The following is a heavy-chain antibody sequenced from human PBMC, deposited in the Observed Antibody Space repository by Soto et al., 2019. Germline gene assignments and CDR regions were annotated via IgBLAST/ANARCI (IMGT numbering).Heavy chain of an antibody. J-gene: IGHJ4*02. Sequence: EVQLVESGGGLVQPGGSLKLSCAASGFTFSGSAMHWVRQASGKGLEWVGRIRSKANSYATAYAASVKGRFTISRDDSKNTAYLQMNSLKTEDTAVYYCTRPIAVAGDYWGQGTLVTVSS. V-gene: IGHV3-73*02. D-gene: IGHD6-19*01. CDR1: GFTFSGSA. CDR2: IRSKANSYAT. CDR3: TRPIAVAGDY.